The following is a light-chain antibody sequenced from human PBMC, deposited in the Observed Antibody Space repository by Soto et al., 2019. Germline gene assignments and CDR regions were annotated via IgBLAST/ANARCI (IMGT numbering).Light chain of an antibody. V-gene: IGKV3-20*01. Sequence: EIVLTQSPGTLSLSPGERATLSCRASQSVSNNYLAWYQQKPGQAPRLLMYGASSRATGIPDRFSGSGSGTDFTLTISRLEPEDFAVYYCQQYGSSPLTFGGGTKVEIK. CDR3: QQYGSSPLT. CDR2: GAS. J-gene: IGKJ4*01. CDR1: QSVSNNY.